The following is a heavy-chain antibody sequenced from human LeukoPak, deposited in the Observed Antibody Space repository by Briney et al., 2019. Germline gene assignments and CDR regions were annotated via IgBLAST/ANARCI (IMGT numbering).Heavy chain of an antibody. D-gene: IGHD5-18*01. CDR2: ISPSGGST. CDR3: ARGRAGASYGPYYYYYMDV. CDR1: GYTFTSNY. J-gene: IGHJ6*03. Sequence: ASVKVSCKAFGYTFTSNYMHWVRQAPGQGPEWMGVISPSGGSTTYAQKFQGRVTLTRDMSTSTDYLELSSLRSEDTAVYYCARGRAGASYGPYYYYYMDVWGKGTTVTVSS. V-gene: IGHV1-46*01.